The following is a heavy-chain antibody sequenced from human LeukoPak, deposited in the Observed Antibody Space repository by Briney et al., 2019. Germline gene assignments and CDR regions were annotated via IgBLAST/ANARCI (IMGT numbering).Heavy chain of an antibody. Sequence: GGSLRLSCAASGFTFSSFDMNWVRQAPGKGLEWVSSISTSSRYIYYRDSVKGRFTISRDNAKNSLYVQMNSLRVEDTAVYYCARADCSGSTWYLRSSWFDPWGQGTLVTVSS. D-gene: IGHD2-15*01. CDR2: ISTSSRYI. CDR3: ARADCSGSTWYLRSSWFDP. CDR1: GFTFSSFD. J-gene: IGHJ5*02. V-gene: IGHV3-21*01.